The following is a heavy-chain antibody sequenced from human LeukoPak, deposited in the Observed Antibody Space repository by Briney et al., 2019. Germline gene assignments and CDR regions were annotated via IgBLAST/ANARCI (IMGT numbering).Heavy chain of an antibody. D-gene: IGHD3-22*01. Sequence: GASVKVSCKASGYTFTSYGISWVRQAPGQGLEWMGWISAYNGNTNYAQKLQGRVTMTTDTSTSTAYMELRSLGSDDTAVYYCARHPGVEYYYDSSGFYYWGQGTLVTVSS. V-gene: IGHV1-18*01. J-gene: IGHJ4*02. CDR1: GYTFTSYG. CDR3: ARHPGVEYYYDSSGFYY. CDR2: ISAYNGNT.